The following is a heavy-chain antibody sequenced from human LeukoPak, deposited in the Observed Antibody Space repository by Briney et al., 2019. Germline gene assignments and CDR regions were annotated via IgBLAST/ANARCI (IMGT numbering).Heavy chain of an antibody. CDR1: GGSFSGYY. V-gene: IGHV4-34*01. CDR2: INHSGST. CDR3: ARVTALNYYYYYGMDV. J-gene: IGHJ6*02. Sequence: PSETLSLTCAVYGGSFSGYYWSWIRQPPGKGLEWIGEINHSGSTNYNPSLKSRVTISVDTSKNQFSLKLSSVTAADTAVYYCARVTALNYYYYYGMDVWGQGTTVTVS. D-gene: IGHD1-20*01.